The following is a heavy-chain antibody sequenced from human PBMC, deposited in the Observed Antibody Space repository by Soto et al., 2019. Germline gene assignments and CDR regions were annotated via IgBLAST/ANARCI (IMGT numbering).Heavy chain of an antibody. D-gene: IGHD1-26*01. J-gene: IGHJ4*02. CDR3: AKTGPGSYLSLDY. CDR1: GGSISSGDYY. V-gene: IGHV4-30-4*01. CDR2: IYYSGST. Sequence: SETLSLTCTDSGGSISSGDYYWSWIRQPPGKGLEWIGYIYYSGSTYYNPSLKSRVTISVDTSKNQFSLKLSSVTAADTAVYYCAKTGPGSYLSLDYWGQGTLVTVSS.